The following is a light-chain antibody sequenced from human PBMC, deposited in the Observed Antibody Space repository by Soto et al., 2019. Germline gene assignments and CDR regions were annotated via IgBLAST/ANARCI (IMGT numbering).Light chain of an antibody. CDR2: AAS. J-gene: IGKJ1*01. CDR3: QQYYSYPRT. V-gene: IGKV1-8*01. CDR1: QGISSY. Sequence: AIRMTQSPSSFSASTGDRVTITCRARQGISSYLAWYQQKPGKAPKLLIYAASTLQSGVPSRFRGRGFGTDFTFTISRLQSEVFATFYCQQYYSYPRTFGQGTKVAIK.